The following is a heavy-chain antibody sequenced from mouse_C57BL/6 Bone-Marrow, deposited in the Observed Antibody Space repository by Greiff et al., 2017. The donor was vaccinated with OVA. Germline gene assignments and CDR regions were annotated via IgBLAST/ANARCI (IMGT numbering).Heavy chain of an antibody. V-gene: IGHV1-64*01. D-gene: IGHD1-1*01. CDR1: GYTFTSYW. CDR2: IHPNSGST. Sequence: QVQLQQPGAELVKPGASLKLSCKASGYTFTSYWMHWVKQRPGQGLEWIGMIHPNSGSTNYNEKFKSKATLTVDKSSSTAYMQLSSLTSEDSAVYYCARRGIYYYGSSYFWGQGTTLTVSS. CDR3: ARRGIYYYGSSYF. J-gene: IGHJ2*01.